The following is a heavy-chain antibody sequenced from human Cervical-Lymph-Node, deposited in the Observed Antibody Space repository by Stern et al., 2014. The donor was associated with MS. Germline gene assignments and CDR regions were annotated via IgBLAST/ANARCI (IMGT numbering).Heavy chain of an antibody. V-gene: IGHV4-4*07. CDR1: SGSFSSFD. J-gene: IGHJ4*02. CDR3: VPAVAGQPFDY. Sequence: QVQLQESGPGLVKPSETLSLTCTVSSGSFSSFDWSWIRQSAEKGLEGMGRIDSSGSNHYNPSFKSRVTMSIDTAKSQFSLKLSSVTAADTAKYCCVPAVAGQPFDYWGQGIPVTVSS. D-gene: IGHD6-19*01. CDR2: IDSSGSN.